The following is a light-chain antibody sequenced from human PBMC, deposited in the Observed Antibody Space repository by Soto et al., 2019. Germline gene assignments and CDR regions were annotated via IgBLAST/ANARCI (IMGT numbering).Light chain of an antibody. CDR2: DVN. CDR3: CSHSSSSTLVV. V-gene: IGLV2-14*03. Sequence: QSALTQPASMSGSPGQSITISCTGTSSDVGGYNYVSWYRQHPGKAPKLMIYDVNNLPSGVSNRFSGSKSGNTASLTISGLPAEDAADYYFCSHSSSSTLVVFGGGTKVTVL. J-gene: IGLJ2*01. CDR1: SSDVGGYNY.